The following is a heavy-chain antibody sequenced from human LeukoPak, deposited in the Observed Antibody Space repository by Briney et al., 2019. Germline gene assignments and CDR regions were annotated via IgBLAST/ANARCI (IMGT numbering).Heavy chain of an antibody. CDR1: GFTFSSYG. CDR3: AKDPTTSYDILTGFGSSKPPVYYYYGMDV. J-gene: IGHJ6*02. V-gene: IGHV3-30*18. D-gene: IGHD3-9*01. Sequence: QPGRSLRLSCAASGFTFSSYGMHWVRQAPAKGLEGVAVISYDGSNKYYADSVKGRFTISSDNSKNTLYLQMNSLRAEDTAVYYCAKDPTTSYDILTGFGSSKPPVYYYYGMDVWGQGTTVTVSS. CDR2: ISYDGSNK.